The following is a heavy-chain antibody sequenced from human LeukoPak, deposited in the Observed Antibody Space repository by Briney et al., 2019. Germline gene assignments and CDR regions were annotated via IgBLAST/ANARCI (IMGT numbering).Heavy chain of an antibody. J-gene: IGHJ4*02. Sequence: AGGSLRLSCAASGFTFSSYSMNWVRQAPGKGLEWVSYISSSSSTIYYADSVKGRFTTSRDNAKNSLYLQMNSLRAEDTAVYYCARGNNWNDVLGFFDYWGQGTLVTVSS. CDR2: ISSSSSTI. D-gene: IGHD1-20*01. V-gene: IGHV3-48*04. CDR1: GFTFSSYS. CDR3: ARGNNWNDVLGFFDY.